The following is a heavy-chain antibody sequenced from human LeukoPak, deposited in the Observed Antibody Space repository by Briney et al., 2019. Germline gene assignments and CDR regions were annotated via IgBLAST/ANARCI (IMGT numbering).Heavy chain of an antibody. CDR2: MNPDSGNT. J-gene: IGHJ4*02. CDR3: ARGDSSRNY. V-gene: IGHV1-8*01. CDR1: GYTVINYD. D-gene: IGHD3-22*01. Sequence: ASVKVSCKTSGYTVINYDINWVRQAIGQGLEWMGWMNPDSGNTGYAQKFQGRVTMTSNTSINTAYMELHSLRSEDSAVYYCARGDSSRNYWGQGTLVTVSS.